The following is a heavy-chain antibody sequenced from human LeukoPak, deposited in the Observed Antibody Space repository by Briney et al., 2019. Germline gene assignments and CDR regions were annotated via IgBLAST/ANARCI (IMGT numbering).Heavy chain of an antibody. D-gene: IGHD6-13*01. CDR3: ARALGSSWDSSLDS. J-gene: IGHJ4*02. CDR1: GFTFSNYA. CDR2: ISYDGSVE. V-gene: IGHV3-30*04. Sequence: WGTLRLSCAASGFTFSNYAMHWVRQAPGKGLEGVALISYDGSVEKNAASVKGRFTISRDNSKNTLYLQMNSLRTEDTAVYYCARALGSSWDSSLDSWGQGTLVPVSS.